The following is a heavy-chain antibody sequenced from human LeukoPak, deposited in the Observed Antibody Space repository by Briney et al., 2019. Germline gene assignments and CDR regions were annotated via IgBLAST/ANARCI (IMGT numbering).Heavy chain of an antibody. CDR3: ARRKHLRSGSVDY. CDR2: IYPGDSDT. V-gene: IGHV5-51*01. CDR1: GYSFTSYW. Sequence: PGESLKISCKGSGYSFTSYWIGWVRQMPGKGLEWMGVIYPGDSDTRYSPSFQGQVTISADKSISTAYLQWSSLKASDTAMYYCARRKHLRSGSVDYWGQGTLVTVSS. D-gene: IGHD4-17*01. J-gene: IGHJ4*02.